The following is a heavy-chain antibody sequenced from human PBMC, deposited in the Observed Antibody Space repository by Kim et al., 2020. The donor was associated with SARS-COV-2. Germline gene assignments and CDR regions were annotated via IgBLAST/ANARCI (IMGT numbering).Heavy chain of an antibody. J-gene: IGHJ6*02. CDR1: GGSFSGYY. V-gene: IGHV4-34*01. D-gene: IGHD3-10*01. CDR3: ASVLSTLGRYYYGSGSPRWGVHGMDV. CDR2: INHSGST. Sequence: SETLSLTCAVYGGSFSGYYWSWIRQPPGKGLEWIGEINHSGSTNYNPSLKSRVTISVDTSKNQFSLKLSSVTAADTAVYYCASVLSTLGRYYYGSGSPRWGVHGMDVWGQGTTVTVSS.